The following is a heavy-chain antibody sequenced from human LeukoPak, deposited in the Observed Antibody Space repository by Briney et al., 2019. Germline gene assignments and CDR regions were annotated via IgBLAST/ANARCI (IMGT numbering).Heavy chain of an antibody. D-gene: IGHD3-10*01. CDR2: ISYDGSNK. V-gene: IGHV3-30*18. Sequence: GRSLRLSCAASGFTFSSYGMHWVHQAPGKGLEWVAVISYDGSNKYYADSVKGRFTISRDNSKNTLYLQMNSLRAEDTAVYYCAKDAKRITMVRGVKGGNWFDPWGQGTLVTVSS. J-gene: IGHJ5*02. CDR1: GFTFSSYG. CDR3: AKDAKRITMVRGVKGGNWFDP.